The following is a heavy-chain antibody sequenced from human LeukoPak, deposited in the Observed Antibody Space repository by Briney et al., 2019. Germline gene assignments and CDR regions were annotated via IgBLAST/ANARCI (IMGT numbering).Heavy chain of an antibody. Sequence: ASVKVSCKASGYTFTSYDINWVRQATGQGLEWMGWMNPNSGNTGYAQKFQGRVTITRNTSISTAYMELSSLRSEDTAVYYCARSSHCGGGSCYVVDYWGQGTLVTVSS. CDR3: ARSSHCGGGSCYVVDY. CDR1: GYTFTSYD. CDR2: MNPNSGNT. V-gene: IGHV1-8*03. J-gene: IGHJ4*02. D-gene: IGHD2-15*01.